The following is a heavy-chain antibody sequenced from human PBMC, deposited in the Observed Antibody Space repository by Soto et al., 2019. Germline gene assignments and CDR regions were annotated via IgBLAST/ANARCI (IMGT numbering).Heavy chain of an antibody. CDR3: ARDRDIVVVPAATPTY. CDR2: INAGNGNT. D-gene: IGHD2-2*01. Sequence: QVQLVQSGAEVKKPGASVKVSCKASGYTFTSYARHWVRQAPGQRLEWMGWINAGNGNTKYSQKFQGRVTITRDTSASTAYMELSSLRSEDTAVYYCARDRDIVVVPAATPTYWGQGTLVTVSS. CDR1: GYTFTSYA. J-gene: IGHJ4*02. V-gene: IGHV1-3*01.